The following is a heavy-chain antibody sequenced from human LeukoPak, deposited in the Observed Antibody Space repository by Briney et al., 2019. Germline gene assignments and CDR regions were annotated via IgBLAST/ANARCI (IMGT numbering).Heavy chain of an antibody. CDR2: ISYDGSNK. CDR3: ARLYDSSGYYYPFDY. D-gene: IGHD3-22*01. V-gene: IGHV3-30-3*01. Sequence: PGRSLRLSCAASGFTFSSYAMHWVRQAPGKGLEWVAVISYDGSNKYYADSVKGRFTISRDNSKNTLYLQMNSLRAEDTAVYYCARLYDSSGYYYPFDYWGQGTLVTVSS. J-gene: IGHJ4*02. CDR1: GFTFSSYA.